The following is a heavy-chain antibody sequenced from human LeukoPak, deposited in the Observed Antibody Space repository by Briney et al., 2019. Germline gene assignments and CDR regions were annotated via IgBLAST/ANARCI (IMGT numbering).Heavy chain of an antibody. J-gene: IGHJ3*02. D-gene: IGHD2-15*01. CDR1: GFTFSSYA. V-gene: IGHV3-30*04. Sequence: GGSLRLSCAASGFTFSSYAMHWVRQAPGKGLEWVAVISYDGSNKYYSDSVKGRFTISRDNSKNTLYLQMNSLRAEDTAVYYCAKDLYSRSAFDIWGQGTMVTVSS. CDR2: ISYDGSNK. CDR3: AKDLYSRSAFDI.